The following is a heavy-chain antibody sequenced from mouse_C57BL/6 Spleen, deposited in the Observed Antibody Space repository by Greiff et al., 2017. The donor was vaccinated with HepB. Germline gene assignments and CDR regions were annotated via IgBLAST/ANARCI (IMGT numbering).Heavy chain of an antibody. Sequence: QVQLQQPGAELVKPGASVKLSCKASGYTFTSYWMQWVKQRPGQGLEWIGEIDPSDSYTNYNQKFKGKATLTVDTSSSTAYMQLSSLTSEDSAVYYCARRNDYDPFDYWGQGTTLTVSS. V-gene: IGHV1-50*01. CDR2: IDPSDSYT. CDR1: GYTFTSYW. CDR3: ARRNDYDPFDY. J-gene: IGHJ2*01. D-gene: IGHD2-4*01.